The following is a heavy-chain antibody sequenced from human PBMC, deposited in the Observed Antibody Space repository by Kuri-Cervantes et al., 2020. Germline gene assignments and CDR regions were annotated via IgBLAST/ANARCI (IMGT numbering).Heavy chain of an antibody. J-gene: IGHJ4*02. CDR2: IYHRGST. CDR3: ARSNSNSGIDY. Sequence: GSLRLSCAVSGYSISSDYYWAWIRQPPGKGLEWIGSIYHRGSTYYNPSLKSRATLSVDTSKSLFSLKLSSITAADTAFYYCARSNSNSGIDYWGQGTLVTVSS. D-gene: IGHD6-6*01. V-gene: IGHV4-38-2*01. CDR1: GYSISSDYY.